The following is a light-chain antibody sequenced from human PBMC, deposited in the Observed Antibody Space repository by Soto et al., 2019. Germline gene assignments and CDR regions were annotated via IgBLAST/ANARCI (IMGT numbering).Light chain of an antibody. CDR3: SSYAGSSNV. V-gene: IGLV2-8*01. Sequence: QSVLTRQASVSGSPGQSITISCTGTSSDVGGYNYVSWYQQHPGKAPKLMIYEVNKRPSGVPDRFSGSKSGNTASLTVSGLQAEDEADYYCSSYAGSSNVFGTGTKVTVL. J-gene: IGLJ1*01. CDR2: EVN. CDR1: SSDVGGYNY.